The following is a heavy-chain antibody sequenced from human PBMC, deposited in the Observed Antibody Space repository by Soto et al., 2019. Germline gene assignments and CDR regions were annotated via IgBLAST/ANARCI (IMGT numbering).Heavy chain of an antibody. J-gene: IGHJ3*02. V-gene: IGHV1-69*12. CDR1: GGTFSSYA. CDR2: IIPTFGTA. Sequence: QVQLVQSGAEVKKPGSSVKVSCKASGGTFSSYAISWVRQAPGQGLEWMGGIIPTFGTANYAQKFQGRVTITADESTSTAYMELSSLRSEDTAVYYCARNRYCISTSCYRASFDIWGQGTMVTVSS. CDR3: ARNRYCISTSCYRASFDI. D-gene: IGHD2-2*01.